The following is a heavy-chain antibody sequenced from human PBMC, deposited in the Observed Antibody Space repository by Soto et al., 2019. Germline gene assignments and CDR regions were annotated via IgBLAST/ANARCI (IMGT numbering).Heavy chain of an antibody. D-gene: IGHD3-10*01. Sequence: EVQLLESGGGLVQPGGSRRLSCAASGFTFSNYAMSWVRQAPGKGLEWVSGISGSGGITYYADSVKGRFTISRDNSKNTLYLQMNSLSAEDTAVYYCAKPGRGGSAKGFYHYYFYSDVWGKGAKVTVSS. J-gene: IGHJ6*03. CDR3: AKPGRGGSAKGFYHYYFYSDV. CDR1: GFTFSNYA. V-gene: IGHV3-23*01. CDR2: ISGSGGIT.